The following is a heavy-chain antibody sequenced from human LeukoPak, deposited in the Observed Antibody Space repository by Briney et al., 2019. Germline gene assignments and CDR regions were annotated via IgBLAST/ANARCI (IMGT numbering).Heavy chain of an antibody. CDR2: ISSSSSYI. Sequence: GGSLRLSCAASGFTFSSYSMNWVRQAPGKGLEWVSSISSSSSYIYYADSVKGRFTISRDNAKNSLFLQMNTLRAEDTAVYYCAREDASAFDIWGQGTMVSVSS. CDR1: GFTFSSYS. CDR3: AREDASAFDI. V-gene: IGHV3-21*01. J-gene: IGHJ3*02.